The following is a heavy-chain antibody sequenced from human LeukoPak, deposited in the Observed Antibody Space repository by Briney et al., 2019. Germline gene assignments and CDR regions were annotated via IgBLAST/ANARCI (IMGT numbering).Heavy chain of an antibody. D-gene: IGHD2-2*01. CDR3: AREDCSSTSCYWFDY. J-gene: IGHJ4*02. CDR2: INPNSGGT. Sequence: ASVKVSCKTSGGTFNNSAISWVRQAPGQGLEWMGWINPNSGGTNYAQKFQGRVTMTRDTSISTAYMELSRLRSDDTAVYYCAREDCSSTSCYWFDYWGQGTLVTVSS. CDR1: GGTFNNSA. V-gene: IGHV1-2*02.